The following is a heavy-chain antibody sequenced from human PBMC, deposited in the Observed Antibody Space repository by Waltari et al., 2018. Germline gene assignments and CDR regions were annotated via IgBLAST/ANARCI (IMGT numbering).Heavy chain of an antibody. CDR1: GFAFTNYW. V-gene: IGHV3-7*03. Sequence: EVQLVESGGDLVKPGGSLRLSCAASGFAFTNYWMSWVRQAPGKGLERVANMNEDGSEKYYVDSVEGRFTISRDNAKNSLYLQMNSLRAEDTAVYYCVRDDSTGHYYFDYWGQGTLVTVSS. J-gene: IGHJ4*02. D-gene: IGHD3-22*01. CDR2: MNEDGSEK. CDR3: VRDDSTGHYYFDY.